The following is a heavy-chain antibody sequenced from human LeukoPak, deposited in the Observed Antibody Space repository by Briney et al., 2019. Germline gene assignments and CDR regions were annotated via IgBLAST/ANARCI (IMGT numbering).Heavy chain of an antibody. CDR2: ISYDGSNK. D-gene: IGHD5-18*01. CDR1: GFTFSSYG. Sequence: GGSLRLSCAASGFTFSSYGMPWVRQAPGKGLEWVAVISYDGSNKYYADSVKGRFTISRDNSKNTLYLQMNSLRAEDTAVYYCARDQIRYSYGNYYYGMDVWGQGTTVTVSS. CDR3: ARDQIRYSYGNYYYGMDV. V-gene: IGHV3-30*03. J-gene: IGHJ6*02.